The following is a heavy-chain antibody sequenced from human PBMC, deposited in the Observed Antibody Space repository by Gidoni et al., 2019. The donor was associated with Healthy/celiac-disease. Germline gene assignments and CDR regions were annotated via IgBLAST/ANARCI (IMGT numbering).Heavy chain of an antibody. D-gene: IGHD3-16*01. V-gene: IGHV1-69*01. CDR3: ARELYVQQRGNWFDP. CDR1: GATFSCYA. J-gene: IGHJ5*02. Sequence: QVQLVQSGAEVKKPGSLVKVSCKASGATFSCYAISWVRQAPGQGLEWRGGIIPIFGTANYAQKCQGRVTITADESPSTAYMELSSVRSEDTAVYYCARELYVQQRGNWFDPWGQGTLVTVSS. CDR2: IIPIFGTA.